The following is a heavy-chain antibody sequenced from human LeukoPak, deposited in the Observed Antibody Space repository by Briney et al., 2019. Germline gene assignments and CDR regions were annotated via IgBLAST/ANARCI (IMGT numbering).Heavy chain of an antibody. CDR2: INPNSGGT. Sequence: GALVKVSCKASGYTFTGYYMHWVRQAPGQGLEWMGWINPNSGGTNYAQKFQGRVTMTRDTSISIAYMELSRLRSDDTAVYYCARDGSSGWSYYYYMDVWGKGTTVTVSS. D-gene: IGHD6-19*01. CDR3: ARDGSSGWSYYYYMDV. J-gene: IGHJ6*03. CDR1: GYTFTGYY. V-gene: IGHV1-2*02.